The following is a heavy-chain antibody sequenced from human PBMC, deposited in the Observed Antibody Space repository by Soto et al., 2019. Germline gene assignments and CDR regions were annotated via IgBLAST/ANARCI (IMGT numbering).Heavy chain of an antibody. CDR3: ARDHSSEWEVHPPDH. CDR1: GYPFTSYG. Sequence: ASVKVSCKASGYPFTSYGFSWVRQAPGQGLEWMGWISAYNGHTDYAQNLQDRVTMTTDTSTTTAYMELRSLRSDDTAVYYCARDHSSEWEVHPPDHWGQGTLVIVSS. J-gene: IGHJ4*02. CDR2: ISAYNGHT. D-gene: IGHD1-1*01. V-gene: IGHV1-18*04.